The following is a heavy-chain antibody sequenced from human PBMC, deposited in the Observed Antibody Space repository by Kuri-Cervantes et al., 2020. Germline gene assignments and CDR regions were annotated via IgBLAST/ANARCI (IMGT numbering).Heavy chain of an antibody. CDR2: TYYRSKWYN. CDR1: GDSVSSNSAA. Sequence: SQTLSLTCAISGDSVSSNSAAWNWIRQSPSRGLEWLGRTYYRSKWYNDYAVSVKSRITINPDTSKNQFSLKLSSVTAADTAVYYCARLRRFTAMVWVHDDAFDIWGQGTMVTVSS. J-gene: IGHJ3*02. V-gene: IGHV6-1*01. D-gene: IGHD5-18*01. CDR3: ARLRRFTAMVWVHDDAFDI.